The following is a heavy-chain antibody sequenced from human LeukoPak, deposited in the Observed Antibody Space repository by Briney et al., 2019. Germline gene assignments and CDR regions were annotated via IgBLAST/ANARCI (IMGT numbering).Heavy chain of an antibody. CDR2: TYYRSKWYN. D-gene: IGHD1-26*01. CDR3: ATSEWELHSEEAFDI. Sequence: SQTLSLTCAISGDSVSSNRAAWNWIRQSPSRGLEWLGRTYYRSKWYNDYAVSVKSRITINPDTSKNQFSLQLNSVTPEDTAVYYCATSEWELHSEEAFDIWGQGTMVTVSS. J-gene: IGHJ3*02. V-gene: IGHV6-1*01. CDR1: GDSVSSNRAA.